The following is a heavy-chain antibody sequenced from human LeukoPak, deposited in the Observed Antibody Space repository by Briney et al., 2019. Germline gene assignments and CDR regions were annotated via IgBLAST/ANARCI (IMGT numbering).Heavy chain of an antibody. CDR2: INWNGGST. V-gene: IGHV3-20*04. CDR1: GFAFDDHG. Sequence: GGSLRLSCTASGFAFDDHGMSWVRQVPGKGMEWVSGINWNGGSTGYADPLRGRFTISRDNAKNSLYLQMDSLRAEDTALYYCARAPITSPFYFDYWGQGTLVTVSS. J-gene: IGHJ4*02. D-gene: IGHD2-2*01. CDR3: ARAPITSPFYFDY.